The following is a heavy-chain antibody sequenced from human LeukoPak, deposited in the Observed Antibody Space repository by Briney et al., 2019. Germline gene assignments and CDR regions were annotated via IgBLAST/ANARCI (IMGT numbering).Heavy chain of an antibody. V-gene: IGHV4-59*08. J-gene: IGHJ6*03. CDR2: IYYSGRT. CDR1: GGSISSYY. CDR3: ARVRRTYYYYMDV. Sequence: SETLSLTCSVSGGSISSYYWSWIRQPPGKGLEWIGYIYYSGRTNYNPSLKSRVTISVDTSKNQFSLTLSSVTAADTAVYYCARVRRTYYYYMDVWGKGTTVTVSS.